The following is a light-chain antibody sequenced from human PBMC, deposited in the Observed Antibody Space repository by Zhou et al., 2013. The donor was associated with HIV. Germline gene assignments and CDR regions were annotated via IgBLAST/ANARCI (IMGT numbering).Light chain of an antibody. J-gene: IGKJ1*01. V-gene: IGKV3-20*01. CDR2: GAS. Sequence: EIVLTQSPDTLSLSPGERATLSCRAGQTVSGNYLAWYQQKPGQSPRLLIYGASSRVTGIPDRFSGSGSGTGFTLTISRLEPEDFAMYYCQQYGSSPWTFGQGTQVEMK. CDR1: QTVSGNY. CDR3: QQYGSSPWT.